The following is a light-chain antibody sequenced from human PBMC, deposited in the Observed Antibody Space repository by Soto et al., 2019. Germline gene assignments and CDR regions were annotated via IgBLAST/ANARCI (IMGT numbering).Light chain of an antibody. Sequence: DVQMTQSPSTLSASVGDRVTITCRASQSITSWLAWYQQKPGKAPKLLIYKASNLQSGVPSRFSGSGYGTEFTLTISSLQPDDFATYYCQQYSSYWTFGQGTKVDIK. V-gene: IGKV1-5*03. CDR1: QSITSW. CDR3: QQYSSYWT. J-gene: IGKJ1*01. CDR2: KAS.